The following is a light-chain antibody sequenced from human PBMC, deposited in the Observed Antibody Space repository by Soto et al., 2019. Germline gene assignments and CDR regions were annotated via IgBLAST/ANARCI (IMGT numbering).Light chain of an antibody. CDR2: GAS. Sequence: EIVMTQSPATLSVSPGERATLSCRASQSVSSNLAWYQQKPGQAPRLLIYGASTRATGIPARFSGIGSGTEFTLTISSLQSEDFAVYYCQQYNNWPRPFGQGTKVEIK. V-gene: IGKV3-15*01. CDR1: QSVSSN. CDR3: QQYNNWPRP. J-gene: IGKJ1*01.